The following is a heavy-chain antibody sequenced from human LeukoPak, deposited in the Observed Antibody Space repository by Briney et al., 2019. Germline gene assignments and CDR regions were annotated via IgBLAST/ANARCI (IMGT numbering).Heavy chain of an antibody. CDR3: ARLVLGSSRRLDY. CDR2: IYPGDYDT. Sequence: GAALQISCKGSGYGFTSYWIGWGRQMPGKGLEGMGIIYPGDYDTRYSPSFQGQVTISADKSISTAYLQWSSLKASDTAMYYCARLVLGSSRRLDYWGQGTLVTVSS. CDR1: GYGFTSYW. V-gene: IGHV5-51*01. J-gene: IGHJ4*02. D-gene: IGHD6-6*01.